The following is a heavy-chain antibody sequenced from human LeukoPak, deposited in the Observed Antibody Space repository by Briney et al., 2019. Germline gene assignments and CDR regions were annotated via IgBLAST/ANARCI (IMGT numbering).Heavy chain of an antibody. V-gene: IGHV3-23*01. CDR3: ARGRVVGATWDTFDI. CDR2: ISGSGGST. J-gene: IGHJ3*02. Sequence: GSLRLSCAASGFTFSSYAMSWVRQAPGKGLEWVSAISGSGGSTYYADSVKGRFTISRDNAEISLFLQMNSLRAEDTAVYYCARGRVVGATWDTFDIWGQGTVVTISS. D-gene: IGHD1-26*01. CDR1: GFTFSSYA.